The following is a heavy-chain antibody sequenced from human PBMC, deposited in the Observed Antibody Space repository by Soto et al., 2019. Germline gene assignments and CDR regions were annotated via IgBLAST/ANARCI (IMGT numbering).Heavy chain of an antibody. Sequence: SETLSLTSALYGRSSSAYNSSWIRQPPGKGLEWIGEINHSGSTNYNPSLKSRVTISVDTSKNQFSLKLSSVTAADTAVYYCARGRQYYYYYMDVWGKGTTVT. CDR1: GRSSSAYN. CDR3: ARGRQYYYYYMDV. CDR2: INHSGST. J-gene: IGHJ6*03. V-gene: IGHV4-34*01.